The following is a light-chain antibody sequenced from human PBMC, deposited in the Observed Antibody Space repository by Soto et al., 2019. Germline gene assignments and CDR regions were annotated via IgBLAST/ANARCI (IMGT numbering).Light chain of an antibody. CDR1: QTVRNNY. CDR3: QQRSNWPT. V-gene: IGKV3D-20*02. Sequence: EFVLTQSPGTLSLSPGERATLSCRASQTVRNNYLAWYQQKPGQAPRLLIYGASSRATGIPDRFSGSGSGTDFTLTISSLESEDFAIYYCQQRSNWPTFGQGTRLEIK. CDR2: GAS. J-gene: IGKJ5*01.